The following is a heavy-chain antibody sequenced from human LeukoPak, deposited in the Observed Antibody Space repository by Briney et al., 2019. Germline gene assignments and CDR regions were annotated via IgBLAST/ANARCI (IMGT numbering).Heavy chain of an antibody. J-gene: IGHJ4*02. CDR2: ISYDGSNK. CDR1: GFTFSSYA. D-gene: IGHD5-24*01. CDR3: ARAIGEMASYFGY. V-gene: IGHV3-30-3*01. Sequence: GGSLRLSCAASGFTFSSYAMHWVRQAPGKGLEWVAVISYDGSNKYYADSVKGRFTISRDNSKNTLYLQMNSLRAEDTAVYYCARAIGEMASYFGYWGQGTLVTVS.